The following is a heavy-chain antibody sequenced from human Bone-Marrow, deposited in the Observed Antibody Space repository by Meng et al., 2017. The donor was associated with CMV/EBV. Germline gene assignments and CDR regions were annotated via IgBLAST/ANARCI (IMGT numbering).Heavy chain of an antibody. V-gene: IGHV3-21*01. Sequence: GESLKISCAASGFTFSTYAMSWVRQAPGKGLEWVSFISSSSSYIYYADSVKGRFTISRDNAKNSLYLQMNSLRAEDTAVYYCARQQETFWSGYYSRYYYYGMDVWGQGTTATVSS. CDR3: ARQQETFWSGYYSRYYYYGMDV. D-gene: IGHD3-3*01. CDR2: ISSSSSYI. CDR1: GFTFSTYA. J-gene: IGHJ6*02.